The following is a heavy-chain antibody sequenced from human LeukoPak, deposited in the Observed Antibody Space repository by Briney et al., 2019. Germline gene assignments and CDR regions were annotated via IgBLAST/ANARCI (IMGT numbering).Heavy chain of an antibody. CDR3: ARGPIAAAASPPIDY. D-gene: IGHD6-13*01. CDR2: NNHSGST. J-gene: IGHJ4*02. Sequence: SETLSLTCAVYGGSFSGYYWSWIRQPPGKGLECIGENNHSGSTNYNPSLKSRVTISVDTSKNQFSLKLSSVTAADTAVYYCARGPIAAAASPPIDYWGQGTLVTVSS. V-gene: IGHV4-34*01. CDR1: GGSFSGYY.